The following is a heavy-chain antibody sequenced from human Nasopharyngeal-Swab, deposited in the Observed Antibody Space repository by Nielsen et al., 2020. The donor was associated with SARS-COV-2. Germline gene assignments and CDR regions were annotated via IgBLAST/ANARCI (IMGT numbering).Heavy chain of an antibody. CDR3: ARDLWDSSSWIHQAGFDY. D-gene: IGHD6-13*01. CDR2: ISASGANT. V-gene: IGHV3-23*01. Sequence: GASLKISCEASGFTFSSYAMAWVRQAPGKGLAWVSTISASGANTHYADYVGGRFTISRDNARNTLYLQMNSLRVEDTAVYYCARDLWDSSSWIHQAGFDYWGQGTLVTVSS. CDR1: GFTFSSYA. J-gene: IGHJ4*02.